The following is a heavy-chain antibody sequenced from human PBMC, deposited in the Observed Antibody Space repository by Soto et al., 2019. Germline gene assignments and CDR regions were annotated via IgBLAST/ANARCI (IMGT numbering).Heavy chain of an antibody. J-gene: IGHJ6*02. Sequence: ESLKISCKGSGYSFSSYWIGWVRQMPGKGLVWMGIIYPGDSDTRYSPSFQGQVTISADKSISTAYLQWSSLKASDPAMYYCAIPYDILTSIPPPYYYYGMDVWGQGTTVTVSS. CDR3: AIPYDILTSIPPPYYYYGMDV. V-gene: IGHV5-51*01. CDR2: IYPGDSDT. D-gene: IGHD3-9*01. CDR1: GYSFSSYW.